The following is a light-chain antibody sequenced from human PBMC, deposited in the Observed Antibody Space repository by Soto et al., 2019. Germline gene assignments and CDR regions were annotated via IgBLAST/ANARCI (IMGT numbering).Light chain of an antibody. CDR1: QSVSSSY. Sequence: EIVLTQSPGILSLSPGEIATLSCRASQSVSSSYLAWYQQKPGQAPRLLIYGASRRPTGIPDRFSGSGSGTDFTLTISRLEPEDFAVYYCQQYGSSPRTFGQGTKLEIK. V-gene: IGKV3-20*01. CDR3: QQYGSSPRT. CDR2: GAS. J-gene: IGKJ2*01.